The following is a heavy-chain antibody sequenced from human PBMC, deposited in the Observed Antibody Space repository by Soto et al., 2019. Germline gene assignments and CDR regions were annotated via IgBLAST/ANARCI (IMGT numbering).Heavy chain of an antibody. V-gene: IGHV3-23*04. CDR3: AKERTGSNHYYGMDV. CDR2: ISGSGTGT. CDR1: GFTFSSYA. J-gene: IGHJ6*02. D-gene: IGHD1-26*01. Sequence: EVQLVESGGGLVQPGGSLRLSCEGSGFTFSSYALSWVRLRPGRGLEWVAWISGSGTGTNSADSVKGRFTITRDNSKTTVYLQMNSLTVEDTAVYYCAKERTGSNHYYGMDVWCQGTTVTVSS.